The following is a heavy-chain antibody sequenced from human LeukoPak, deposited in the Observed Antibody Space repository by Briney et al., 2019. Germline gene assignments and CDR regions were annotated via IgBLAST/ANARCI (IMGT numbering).Heavy chain of an antibody. J-gene: IGHJ4*02. D-gene: IGHD5/OR15-5a*01. Sequence: PSETLSLTCSVSGDSITMYYWTWIRQPPGKGLEWIGNIYHSGITYYNHFNSSLKSRVTISIDTSKNQFSLRLTSVAAADTAVYFCATLVSTRYYFDYWGQGTLVTVSS. V-gene: IGHV4-38-2*02. CDR3: ATLVSTRYYFDY. CDR2: IYHSGIT. CDR1: GDSITMYY.